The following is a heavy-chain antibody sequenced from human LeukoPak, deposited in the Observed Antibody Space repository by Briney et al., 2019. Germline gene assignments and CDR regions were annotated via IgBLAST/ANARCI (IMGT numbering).Heavy chain of an antibody. J-gene: IGHJ6*03. CDR2: IGTSSTTI. CDR3: ARFAAGGSYYYYMDV. CDR1: GFTFSAHN. V-gene: IGHV3-48*01. Sequence: GGSLRLSCAASGFTFSAHNMNWVRQPPGKGLEWVSNIGTSSTTIYYADSVKGRFTISRDNAKNSLYLQMNSLRADDTAVYYCARFAAGGSYYYYMDVWGKGTTVTVSS. D-gene: IGHD6-25*01.